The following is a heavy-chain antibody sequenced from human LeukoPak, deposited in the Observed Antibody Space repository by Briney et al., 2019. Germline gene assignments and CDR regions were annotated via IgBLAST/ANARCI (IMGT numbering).Heavy chain of an antibody. CDR2: ISAYNGNT. D-gene: IGHD6-19*01. J-gene: IGHJ6*02. V-gene: IGHV1-18*01. CDR1: GYTFTSYG. Sequence: ASVKVSCKASGYTFTSYGISWVRQAPGQGLEWMGWISAYNGNTNYAQKLQGRVTMTTDTSTSTAYMELRSLRSEDTAVYYCPRGVAVAPSYYYGMDVWGLGTTVTVSS. CDR3: PRGVAVAPSYYYGMDV.